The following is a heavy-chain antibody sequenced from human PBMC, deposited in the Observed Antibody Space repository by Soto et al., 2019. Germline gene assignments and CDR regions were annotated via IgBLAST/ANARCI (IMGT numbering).Heavy chain of an antibody. D-gene: IGHD3-10*01. J-gene: IGHJ6*02. V-gene: IGHV3-23*01. CDR2: ISGSGGST. CDR3: AKAITMVRGVITNYYYYGMDV. Sequence: PGGSLRLSCAASGFTFSSYAMSWVRQAPGKGLEWVSAISGSGGSTYYADSVKGRFTISRDNSKNTLYLQMNSLRAEDTAVYYCAKAITMVRGVITNYYYYGMDVWGQGTTVTVSS. CDR1: GFTFSSYA.